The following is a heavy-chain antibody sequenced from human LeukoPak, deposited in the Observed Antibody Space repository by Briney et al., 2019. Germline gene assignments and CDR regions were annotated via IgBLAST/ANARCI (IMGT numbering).Heavy chain of an antibody. Sequence: ASVKVSCKASGYTFTSYYMHWVRQAPGQGLEWMGIINPSGGSTSYAQKFQERVTITRDMSTSTAYMELSSLRSEDTAVYYCAAFPITMVRGVTAFDYWGQGTLVTVSS. CDR1: GYTFTSYY. CDR3: AAFPITMVRGVTAFDY. CDR2: INPSGGST. J-gene: IGHJ4*02. D-gene: IGHD3-10*01. V-gene: IGHV1-46*01.